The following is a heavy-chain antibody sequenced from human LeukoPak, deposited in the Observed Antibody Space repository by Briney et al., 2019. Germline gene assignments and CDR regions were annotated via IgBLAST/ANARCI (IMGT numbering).Heavy chain of an antibody. J-gene: IGHJ4*02. CDR3: ARYKEGGYYFDY. D-gene: IGHD1-1*01. V-gene: IGHV1-69*10. CDR1: GGTFSSYA. Sequence: SVKVSCKASGGTFSSYAISWVRQAPGQGLEWMGGIIPILGIANYAQKFQGRVTITADKSTSTAYMELSSLRSEDTAVYYCARYKEGGYYFDYWGQGTLVTVSS. CDR2: IIPILGIA.